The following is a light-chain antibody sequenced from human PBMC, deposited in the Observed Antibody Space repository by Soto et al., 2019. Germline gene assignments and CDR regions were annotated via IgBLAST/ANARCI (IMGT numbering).Light chain of an antibody. CDR3: SLYTSSSTYV. CDR1: SSNIGINT. Sequence: QSFLTQPPSASGTPGQSVTISCSGSSSNIGINTVNWYQQVPGTAPKLLIYTDNQRPSGVPDRFSGSKSGNTASLTISGLQAEDEADYYCSLYTSSSTYVFGTGTKVTVL. V-gene: IGLV1-44*01. CDR2: TDN. J-gene: IGLJ1*01.